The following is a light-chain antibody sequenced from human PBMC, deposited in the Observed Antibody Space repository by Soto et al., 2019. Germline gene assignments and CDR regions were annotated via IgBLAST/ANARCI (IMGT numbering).Light chain of an antibody. CDR1: QSVSSSY. J-gene: IGKJ3*01. V-gene: IGKV3-20*01. CDR2: GAS. Sequence: EIVLTQSPGTLSLSPGERATLSCRASQSVSSSYLAWYQQKPGQAPRLLIYGASSRATGIRDRFSGSGSGTDFTLTISRLEPEDFAVYYCQQYGSSPLLTFGPGTKVDIK. CDR3: QQYGSSPLLT.